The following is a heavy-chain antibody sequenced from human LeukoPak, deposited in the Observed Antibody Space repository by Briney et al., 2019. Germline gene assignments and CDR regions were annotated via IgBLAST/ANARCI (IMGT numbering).Heavy chain of an antibody. J-gene: IGHJ4*02. CDR2: INSDGTII. V-gene: IGHV3-74*01. Sequence: PGGSLRLSCVDSGFTFSSYWMHWVRQAPGKGLVWVSRINSDGTIITYADSVKGRFTVSRDNAKNTLYLQMNSLRAEDTAVYYCARDVPPYYYGSGSYDYFDYWGQGTLVTVSS. D-gene: IGHD3-10*01. CDR1: GFTFSSYW. CDR3: ARDVPPYYYGSGSYDYFDY.